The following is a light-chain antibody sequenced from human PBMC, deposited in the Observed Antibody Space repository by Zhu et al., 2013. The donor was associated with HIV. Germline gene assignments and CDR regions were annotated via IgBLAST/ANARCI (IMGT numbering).Light chain of an antibody. J-gene: IGLJ3*02. Sequence: SYELTQPPSVSVSPGQTASITCSGDKLGDKYACWYQQKPGQSPVLVIYQDTKRPSGIPERFSGSNSGNTATLTISGTQAMDEADYYCGTWDSSLSSGVFGGGTQLTVL. CDR3: GTWDSSLSSGV. V-gene: IGLV3-1*01. CDR2: QDT. CDR1: KLGDKY.